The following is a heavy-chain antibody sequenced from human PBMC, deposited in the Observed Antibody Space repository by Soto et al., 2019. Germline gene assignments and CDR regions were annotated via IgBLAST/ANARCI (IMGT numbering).Heavy chain of an antibody. CDR2: TYYRSKWYN. D-gene: IGHD2-15*01. V-gene: IGHV6-1*01. CDR1: GDSVSSNSAA. Sequence: SQTLSLTCAISGDSVSSNSAAWNWIGQSPSRGLEWLGRTYYRSKWYNDYAVSVKSRITINPDTSKNQFSLQLNSVTPEDTAVYYCARGVVGYCSGGSCYSENWFDPWGQGTLVTVSS. CDR3: ARGVVGYCSGGSCYSENWFDP. J-gene: IGHJ5*02.